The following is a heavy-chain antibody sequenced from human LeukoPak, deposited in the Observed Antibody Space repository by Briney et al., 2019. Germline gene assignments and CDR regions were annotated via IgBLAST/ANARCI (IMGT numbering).Heavy chain of an antibody. Sequence: SETLSLTCTVSGGSISSYYWSWVRQPPGKGLEWIGFVYYTGSTNYSPSLKSRVTISVDTSKNQFSLKLSSVTAADTAVYYCARGPDYCSGGSCYLSRGWFDPWGQGTLVTVSS. CDR3: ARGPDYCSGGSCYLSRGWFDP. V-gene: IGHV4-59*12. J-gene: IGHJ5*02. D-gene: IGHD2-15*01. CDR1: GGSISSYY. CDR2: VYYTGST.